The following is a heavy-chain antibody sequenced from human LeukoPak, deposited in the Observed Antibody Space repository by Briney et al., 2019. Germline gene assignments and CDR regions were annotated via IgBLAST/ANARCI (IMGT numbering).Heavy chain of an antibody. CDR2: IKQDGSEK. Sequence: GGSLRLSCVVSEFIFSDYYMSWIRQAPGKGLEWVANIKQDGSEKYYVDSVKGRFTISRDNAKNSLYLQMNSLRAEDTAVYYCARTYSSSWTHFDYWGQGTLVTVSS. V-gene: IGHV3-7*01. D-gene: IGHD6-13*01. CDR3: ARTYSSSWTHFDY. J-gene: IGHJ4*02. CDR1: EFIFSDYY.